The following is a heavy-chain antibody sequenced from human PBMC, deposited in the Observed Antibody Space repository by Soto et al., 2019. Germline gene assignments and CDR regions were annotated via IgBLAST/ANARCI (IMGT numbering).Heavy chain of an antibody. CDR1: VGSISTYY. CDR2: MSYSGRT. CDR3: ARRGGTWGSWFDP. V-gene: IGHV4-59*08. J-gene: IGHJ5*02. Sequence: QVQLQESGPRLVKPSETLSLTCTVSVGSISTYYWSWIRQPPGKGLEWIGYMSYSGRTDYNPSLKSRVTISVDASKKQFSLKLSSVTAADTAVYYCARRGGTWGSWFDPWGQGTLVTVSS. D-gene: IGHD2-15*01.